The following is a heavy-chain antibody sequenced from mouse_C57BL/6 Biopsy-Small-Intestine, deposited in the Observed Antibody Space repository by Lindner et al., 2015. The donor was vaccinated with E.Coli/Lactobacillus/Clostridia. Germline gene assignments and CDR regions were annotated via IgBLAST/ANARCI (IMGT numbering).Heavy chain of an antibody. CDR3: ARRGIDYYAMDY. J-gene: IGHJ4*01. Sequence: VQLQESGGGLVKPGGSLKLSCAASGFTFSDYGMHWVRQAPEKGLEWVAYISSGSSTIYYADTVRGRFTISRDNAKNTLFLQMTSLRSEDTAMYLCARRGIDYYAMDYWGQGTSVTVSS. CDR1: GFTFSDYG. CDR2: ISSGSSTI. V-gene: IGHV5-17*01.